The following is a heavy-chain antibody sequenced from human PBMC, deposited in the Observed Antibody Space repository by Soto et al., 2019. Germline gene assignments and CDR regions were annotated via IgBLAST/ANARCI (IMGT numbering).Heavy chain of an antibody. V-gene: IGHV3-30*03. CDR3: ARDWQQLYGMDV. D-gene: IGHD6-13*01. CDR1: GFTFSSYG. Sequence: GGSLRLSCAASGFTFSSYGMHWVRQAPGKGLEWVAVISYDGSYKNYADSVKGRFTISRDNSKNTLYLHMNSLRGEDTAVYYCARDWQQLYGMDVWGQGTTVTVSS. CDR2: ISYDGSYK. J-gene: IGHJ6*02.